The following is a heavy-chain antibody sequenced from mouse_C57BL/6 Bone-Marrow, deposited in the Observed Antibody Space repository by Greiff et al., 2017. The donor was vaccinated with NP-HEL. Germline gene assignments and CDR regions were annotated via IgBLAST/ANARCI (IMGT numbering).Heavy chain of an antibody. CDR2: IDPEDGET. CDR1: GFNIKDYY. J-gene: IGHJ4*01. V-gene: IGHV14-2*01. D-gene: IGHD1-1*01. Sequence: VQLQQSGAELVKPGASVKLSCTASGFNIKDYYMHWVKQRTEQGLEWIGRIDPEDGETKYAPKFQGKATITADTTSNTAYLQLSSLTSEDTAVYYFAGDYGSFYYYAMDYWGQGTAVTVSS. CDR3: AGDYGSFYYYAMDY.